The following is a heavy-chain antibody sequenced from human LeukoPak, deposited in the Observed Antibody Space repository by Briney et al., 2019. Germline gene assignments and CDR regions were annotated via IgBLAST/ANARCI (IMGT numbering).Heavy chain of an antibody. V-gene: IGHV3-21*01. CDR2: ISYTSTHI. CDR1: GLTFSSYP. Sequence: GGSPRLSCAASGLTFSSYPMNWVRQAPGEGLEWVSSISYTSTHINYADSVKGRFTVSRDDAKNTLFLQMTSLRVEDTAIYYCARDAYTTTSNWLDPWGQGTLVTVSS. D-gene: IGHD4-17*01. CDR3: ARDAYTTTSNWLDP. J-gene: IGHJ5*02.